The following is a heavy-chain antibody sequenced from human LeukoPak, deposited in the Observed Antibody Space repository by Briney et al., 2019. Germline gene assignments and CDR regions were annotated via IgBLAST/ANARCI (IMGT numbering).Heavy chain of an antibody. CDR1: GGSISSGSYY. J-gene: IGHJ4*02. D-gene: IGHD3-22*01. V-gene: IGHV4-61*02. CDR2: IYTSGST. CDR3: ARYPDYYDSNFDY. Sequence: SETLSLTCTVSGGSISSGSYYWSWIRQPAGKGLEWIGRIYTSGSTNYNSSLKSRVTISRDTSKNQFSLKLSSVTAADTAVYFCARYPDYYDSNFDYWGQGTLVTVSS.